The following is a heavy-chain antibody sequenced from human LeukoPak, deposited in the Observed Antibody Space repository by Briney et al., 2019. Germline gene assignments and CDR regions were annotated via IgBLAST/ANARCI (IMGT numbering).Heavy chain of an antibody. CDR3: ARFKTSPGAGDAFDI. J-gene: IGHJ3*02. CDR2: INPSGGST. CDR1: GYTFTSYY. D-gene: IGHD2-2*01. V-gene: IGHV1-46*01. Sequence: ASVKVSCKASGYTFTSYYMHWVRQAPGQGLEWMGIINPSGGSTSYAQKFQGRVTMTRDTSTSTAYMELSSLRSEDTAVYYCARFKTSPGAGDAFDIWGQGTMVTVSS.